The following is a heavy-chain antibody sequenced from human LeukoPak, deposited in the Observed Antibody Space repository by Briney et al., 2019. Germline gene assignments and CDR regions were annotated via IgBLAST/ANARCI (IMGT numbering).Heavy chain of an antibody. Sequence: ASVKVSCTASGYTFTGYYMHWVRQAPGQGLEWMAWIRGNNDNTKYAQKFQGRVTLTTDTSTSTAYMELRGLTSDDMAVYYCVRDSAYSPDYWGQGSLVTVSP. D-gene: IGHD5-12*01. V-gene: IGHV1-18*03. J-gene: IGHJ4*02. CDR3: VRDSAYSPDY. CDR1: GYTFTGYY. CDR2: IRGNNDNT.